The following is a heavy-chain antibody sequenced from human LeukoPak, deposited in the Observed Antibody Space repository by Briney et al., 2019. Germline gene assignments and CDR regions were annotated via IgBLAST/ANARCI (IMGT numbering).Heavy chain of an antibody. CDR3: AKDWGDCSGGRCYYEMYNFFDS. Sequence: QPGGSLRLSCAASGFTFSSYGMHWVRQAPGKGLGWVAFISYDGIKKYYTDSLKGRFTISRDNSKNTLYLQMNSLRAEDTAIYYCAKDWGDCSGGRCYYEMYNFFDSWGQGTLVTVSS. CDR1: GFTFSSYG. CDR2: ISYDGIKK. J-gene: IGHJ5*01. D-gene: IGHD2-15*01. V-gene: IGHV3-30*18.